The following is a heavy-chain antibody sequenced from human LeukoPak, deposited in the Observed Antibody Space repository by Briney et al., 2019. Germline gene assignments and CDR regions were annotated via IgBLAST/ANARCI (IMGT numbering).Heavy chain of an antibody. CDR2: ISSSSSYI. D-gene: IGHD1-26*01. J-gene: IGHJ6*03. V-gene: IGHV3-21*01. CDR3: AGYSGRYHYYMDV. CDR1: GLTFSSYS. Sequence: PGGSLRLSCAASGLTFSSYSMNWVRQAPGKGLEWVSSISSSSSYIYYADSVKGRFTISRDNAKNSLYLQMNSLRAEDTAVYYCAGYSGRYHYYMDVWGKGTTVTISS.